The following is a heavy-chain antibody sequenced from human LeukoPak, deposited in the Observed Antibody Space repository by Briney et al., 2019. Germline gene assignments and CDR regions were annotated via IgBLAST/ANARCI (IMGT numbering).Heavy chain of an antibody. Sequence: ASVKVSCKTSGYTFATYGISWVRQAPGQGLEWMGWFNTYNDNTKYAQKLQGRVTMTTDTSTNTAYMELRSLGSDDTAVYYCAGALYSNYVLGLYYFDYWGQGTLVTVSS. CDR1: GYTFATYG. V-gene: IGHV1-18*01. D-gene: IGHD4-11*01. CDR2: FNTYNDNT. CDR3: AGALYSNYVLGLYYFDY. J-gene: IGHJ4*02.